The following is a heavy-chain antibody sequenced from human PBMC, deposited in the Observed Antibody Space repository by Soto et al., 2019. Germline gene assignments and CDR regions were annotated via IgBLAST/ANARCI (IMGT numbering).Heavy chain of an antibody. Sequence: GASVKVSCKASGYTFSGYYIHWLRQAPGQGLEWMGWINPNSGGTNYAQKFQGRVTVTRDTPTSTAYMELSRLTSDDTAVYYRARSLTEGYCTITGCYTRPLYGMDVLGQGTAVTVSS. J-gene: IGHJ6*02. V-gene: IGHV1-2*02. CDR1: GYTFSGYY. D-gene: IGHD2-2*02. CDR3: ARSLTEGYCTITGCYTRPLYGMDV. CDR2: INPNSGGT.